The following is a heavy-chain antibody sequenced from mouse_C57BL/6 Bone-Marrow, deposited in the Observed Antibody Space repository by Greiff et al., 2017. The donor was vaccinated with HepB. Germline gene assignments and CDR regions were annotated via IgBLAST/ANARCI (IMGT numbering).Heavy chain of an antibody. D-gene: IGHD2-1*01. J-gene: IGHJ4*01. Sequence: VKLMESGPGLVAPSQSLSITCTVSGFSLTSYGVDWVRQSPGKGLEWLGVIWGVGSTNYNSALKSRLSISKDNSKSQVFLKMNSLQTDYTTMYYCAWGNYSAMDYWGQGTSVTVSS. CDR2: IWGVGST. V-gene: IGHV2-6*01. CDR3: AWGNYSAMDY. CDR1: GFSLTSYG.